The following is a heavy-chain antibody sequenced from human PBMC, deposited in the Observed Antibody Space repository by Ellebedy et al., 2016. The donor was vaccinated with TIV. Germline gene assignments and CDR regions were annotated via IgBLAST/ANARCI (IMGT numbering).Heavy chain of an antibody. CDR3: ARGKLLCFGELFHFDY. CDR2: INPSGGST. CDR1: GYTFTSYY. J-gene: IGHJ4*02. V-gene: IGHV1-46*01. D-gene: IGHD3-10*01. Sequence: ASVKVSCKASGYTFTSYYMHWVRQAPGQGLEWMGIINPSGGSTSYAQKFQGRVTMTRDTSTSTVYMDLSSLRSEDTAVYYCARGKLLCFGELFHFDYWGQGTLVTVSS.